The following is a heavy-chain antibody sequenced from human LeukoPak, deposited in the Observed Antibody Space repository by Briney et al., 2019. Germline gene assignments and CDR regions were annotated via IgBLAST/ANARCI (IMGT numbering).Heavy chain of an antibody. V-gene: IGHV4-34*01. CDR3: ARGYSHGYNYFDY. CDR2: INHSGST. CDR1: GGSFSGYY. J-gene: IGHJ4*02. Sequence: SETLSLTCAVYGGSFSGYYWSWIRQPPGKGLEWIGEINHSGSTNYNPSLKSRVTISVDTSKNQFSLKLSSVTAADTAVYYCARGYSHGYNYFDYWGQGTLVTVSS. D-gene: IGHD6-13*01.